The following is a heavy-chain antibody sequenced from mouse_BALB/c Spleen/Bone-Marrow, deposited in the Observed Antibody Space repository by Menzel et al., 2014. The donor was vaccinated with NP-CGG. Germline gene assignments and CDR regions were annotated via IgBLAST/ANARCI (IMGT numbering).Heavy chain of an antibody. V-gene: IGHV1-15*01. CDR1: GFTFTDYD. CDR3: TRENGGDGDY. J-gene: IGHJ2*01. D-gene: IGHD3-3*01. Sequence: VHVKQSGAELVRPGAPVKLSCKALGFTFTDYDMHWVKQTPVHGLEWIGTIHPGSGVTAYNQKFKGKVTRTADKASSTADMELSSRTSVYSAVDYRTRENGGDGDYGCQGTTRTVSS. CDR2: IHPGSGVT.